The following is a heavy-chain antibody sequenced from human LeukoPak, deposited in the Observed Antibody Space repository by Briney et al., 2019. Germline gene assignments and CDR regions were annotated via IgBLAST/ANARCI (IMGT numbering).Heavy chain of an antibody. CDR1: GFTFSSYW. CDR3: ARANYYGSGRAAFDI. V-gene: IGHV3-74*01. CDR2: INSDGSST. J-gene: IGHJ3*02. Sequence: GGSLRLSCAASGFTFSSYWMHWVRQAPGKGLVWVSRINSDGSSTSYADSVKGRFTISRDNAKNTLYLQMNSLRAEDTAVYYCARANYYGSGRAAFDIWGQGTMVTVSS. D-gene: IGHD3-10*01.